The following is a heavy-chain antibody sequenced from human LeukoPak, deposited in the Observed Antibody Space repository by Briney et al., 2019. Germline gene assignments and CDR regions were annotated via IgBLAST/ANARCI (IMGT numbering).Heavy chain of an antibody. J-gene: IGHJ6*02. Sequence: GGSLRLSCAASGFTFSDYYMSWIRQAPGKELEWVARINSDGRTTVYADSVRGRFAISRDNAKNTLYLQMNSLRAEDTAVYYCTSDSPDYGMDVWGQGTTVIVSS. V-gene: IGHV3-74*01. CDR1: GFTFSDYY. CDR3: TSDSPDYGMDV. CDR2: INSDGRTT.